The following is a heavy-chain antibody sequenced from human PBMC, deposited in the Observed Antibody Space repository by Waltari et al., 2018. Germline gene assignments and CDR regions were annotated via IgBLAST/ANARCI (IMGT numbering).Heavy chain of an antibody. CDR1: GYSISSGYY. CDR2: IYHSGST. Sequence: QVQLQESGPGLVKPSETLSLTCAVSGYSISSGYYWGWIRQPPGKGLEWIGSIYHSGSTYYNPSLKSRVTISVDTSKNQFSLKLSSVTAADTAVYYCARRLYGGNSDYFDYWGQGTLVTVSS. D-gene: IGHD2-21*02. J-gene: IGHJ4*02. CDR3: ARRLYGGNSDYFDY. V-gene: IGHV4-38-2*01.